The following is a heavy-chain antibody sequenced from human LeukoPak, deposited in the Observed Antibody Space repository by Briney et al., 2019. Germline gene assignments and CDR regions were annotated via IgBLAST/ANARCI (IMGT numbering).Heavy chain of an antibody. Sequence: GESLRISCKGSGYSFTSYWIGWVRQMPGKGLEWVGIIFPGDSDTRYSPSFLGEVTFSVDMSTATAYLEWSSLKASDSAMYYCARECPGSSGWYTHWGQGTLVTVSS. CDR2: IFPGDSDT. CDR1: GYSFTSYW. V-gene: IGHV5-51*01. D-gene: IGHD6-19*01. CDR3: ARECPGSSGWYTH. J-gene: IGHJ4*02.